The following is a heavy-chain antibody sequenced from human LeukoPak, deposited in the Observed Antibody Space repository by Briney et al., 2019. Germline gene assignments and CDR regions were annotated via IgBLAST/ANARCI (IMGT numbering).Heavy chain of an antibody. V-gene: IGHV3-21*01. CDR3: ARDDRAYYFDY. Sequence: GGSLRLSCAASGFTFSSYSMNWVRQAPGKGLEWVSSISSSSSYIYYADSVKGRFTISRDNAKNSLYLQMNSLRAEDTAVYYCARDDRAYYFDYWGQGTLVTVPS. CDR1: GFTFSSYS. CDR2: ISSSSSYI. J-gene: IGHJ4*02.